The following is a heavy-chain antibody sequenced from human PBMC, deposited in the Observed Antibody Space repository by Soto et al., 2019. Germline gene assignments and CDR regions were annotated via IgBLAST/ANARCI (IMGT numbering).Heavy chain of an antibody. V-gene: IGHV1-2*04. CDR3: ARESGAATATLDYYYFYMDV. D-gene: IGHD1-26*01. J-gene: IGHJ6*03. Sequence: QVQLVQSGAEVRKPGASVTVSCRSSGDSFNDYYIHWVRQAPGQGFEWMGWINPNGGVTKYAQKFQGWVSMTRDTSIRTVYMQLSRLRSDDTAVYYCARESGAATATLDYYYFYMDVWGTGTTVTVSS. CDR1: GDSFNDYY. CDR2: INPNGGVT.